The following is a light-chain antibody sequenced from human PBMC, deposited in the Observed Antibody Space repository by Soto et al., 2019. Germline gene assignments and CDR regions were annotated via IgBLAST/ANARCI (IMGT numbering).Light chain of an antibody. J-gene: IGKJ2*01. CDR3: QQYNNWPVT. V-gene: IGKV3-15*01. CDR2: GAS. Sequence: EIVMPQSPSTLSVSPGERATLSCRASQSVSSTLAWYQQKPGQAPRLLIYGASTRATGIPARFSGSGSGTEFNLTISSLQSEDFAVYYCQQYNNWPVTFGQGTKLEIK. CDR1: QSVSST.